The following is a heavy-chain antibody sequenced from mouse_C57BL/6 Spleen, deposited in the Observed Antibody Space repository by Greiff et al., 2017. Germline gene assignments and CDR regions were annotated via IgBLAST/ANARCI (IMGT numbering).Heavy chain of an antibody. J-gene: IGHJ2*01. CDR2: FYPGSGSI. D-gene: IGHD2-4*01. V-gene: IGHV1-62-2*01. CDR1: GYTFTEYT. Sequence: QVQLQQSGAELVKPGASVTLSCKASGYTFTEYTIHWVKQRSGQGLEWIGWFYPGSGSIKYNEKFKVKATLTADKSSSPVYMELSRLTSEDSAVYSCARHEGDYDPYYCDDWGQGTTLTVSS. CDR3: ARHEGDYDPYYCDD.